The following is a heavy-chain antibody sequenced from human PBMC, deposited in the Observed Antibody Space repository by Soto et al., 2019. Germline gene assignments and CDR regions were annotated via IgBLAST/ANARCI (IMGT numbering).Heavy chain of an antibody. J-gene: IGHJ6*01. CDR1: GYTFTDYA. CDR3: ARRPNYHTFMDV. Sequence: QVQLVQSGAEVKKPGASVKVSCKASGYTFTDYAMHWVRQAPGQRLEWMGSINAGNGNRKYSQKFQGKVTITRDTSASTAYMELSSLRSEDTAVYYCARRPNYHTFMDVW. CDR2: INAGNGNR. D-gene: IGHD2-2*01. V-gene: IGHV1-3*01.